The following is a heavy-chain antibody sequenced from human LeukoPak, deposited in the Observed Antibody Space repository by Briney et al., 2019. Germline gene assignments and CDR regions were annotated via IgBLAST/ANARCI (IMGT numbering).Heavy chain of an antibody. V-gene: IGHV3-53*01. D-gene: IGHD3-22*01. CDR2: IYSGGST. Sequence: GGSLRLSCAASGFTVSSNYMSWVRQAPGKGLEWVSVIYSGGSTYYADSVKGRFTISRDNSKNTLYLQMNSLRAEDTAVYYCARERSSGYYSYYFDYWGQGTLVTVS. J-gene: IGHJ4*02. CDR3: ARERSSGYYSYYFDY. CDR1: GFTVSSNY.